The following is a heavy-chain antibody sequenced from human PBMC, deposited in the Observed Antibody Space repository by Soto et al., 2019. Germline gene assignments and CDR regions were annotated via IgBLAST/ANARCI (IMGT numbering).Heavy chain of an antibody. D-gene: IGHD4-17*01. V-gene: IGHV1-58*01. J-gene: IGHJ6*02. CDR2: IVVGSGNT. CDR1: GFTFTSSA. CDR3: AAAPTVTTFPYYYYGMDV. Sequence: SVKVSCKASGFTFTSSAVQWVRQARGQRLEWIGWIVVGSGNTNYAQKFQERVTITRDMSTSTAYMELSSLRSEDTAVYYCAAAPTVTTFPYYYYGMDVWGQGTTVTV.